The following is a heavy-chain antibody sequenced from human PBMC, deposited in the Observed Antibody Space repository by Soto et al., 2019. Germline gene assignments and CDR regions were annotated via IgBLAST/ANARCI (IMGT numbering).Heavy chain of an antibody. CDR2: MYHSGNT. CDR1: GASITSDDFY. J-gene: IGHJ5*02. CDR3: VKYDYDSSGLNWFDP. V-gene: IGHV4-31*03. Sequence: SETLSLTCTVSGASITSDDFYCSWIRQHPGKGLEWIGYMYHSGNTYYNPSLRGRLTMSLDTSKNQFSLKLTSVTAADTAVYYCVKYDYDSSGLNWFDPWGPGTLVTVSS. D-gene: IGHD3-22*01.